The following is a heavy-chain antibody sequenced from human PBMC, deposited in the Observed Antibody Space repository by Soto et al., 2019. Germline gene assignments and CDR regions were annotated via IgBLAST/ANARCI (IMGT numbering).Heavy chain of an antibody. J-gene: IGHJ6*02. D-gene: IGHD3-3*01. CDR2: ISSSSSYI. V-gene: IGHV3-21*01. Sequence: ESVGGLVKPGGSLRLSCAASGFTFSSYSMNWVRQAPGKGLEWVSSISSSSSYIYYADSVKGRFTISRDNAKNSLYLQMNSLRAEDTAVYYCASFLYDFWSGYLGIYGMDVWGQGTTVTVSS. CDR1: GFTFSSYS. CDR3: ASFLYDFWSGYLGIYGMDV.